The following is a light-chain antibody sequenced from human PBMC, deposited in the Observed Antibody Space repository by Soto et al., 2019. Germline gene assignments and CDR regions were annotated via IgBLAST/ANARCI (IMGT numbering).Light chain of an antibody. CDR2: EVT. CDR1: SSDVGGYNY. Sequence: ALTQPPSASGSPGQSVTISCTGSSSDVGGYNYVSWYQQHPGKAPKLMIYEVTKRPSGVPDRFSSSKSGNTASLTVSGLQAEDEADYYCSSYAGSNNLLFGGGTKLTVL. V-gene: IGLV2-8*01. J-gene: IGLJ2*01. CDR3: SSYAGSNNLL.